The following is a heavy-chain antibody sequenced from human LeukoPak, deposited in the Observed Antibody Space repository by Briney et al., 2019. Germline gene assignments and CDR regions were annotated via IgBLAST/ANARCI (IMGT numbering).Heavy chain of an antibody. Sequence: GGSLRLSCAASGFTFSNYWMHWVRQVPGKGLVWVSRINDDGCATFYADSVKGRFTISRDNAKNTLFLQINSLRAEDTAVYYCAREILAPGKTHDYWGQGTLVTVSS. CDR3: AREILAPGKTHDY. CDR2: INDDGCAT. V-gene: IGHV3-74*01. CDR1: GFTFSNYW. J-gene: IGHJ4*02.